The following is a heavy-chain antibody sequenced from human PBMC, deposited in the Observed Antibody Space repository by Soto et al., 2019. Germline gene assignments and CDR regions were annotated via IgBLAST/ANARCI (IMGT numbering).Heavy chain of an antibody. CDR2: ISGNNGNT. D-gene: IGHD2-2*01. Sequence: ASVKVSCKGSGDTFINYGISWVRQAPGQGLEWMGWISGNNGNTNYAQKFQGRVTMTADTSTSTAYMELRSLTSDDTAVYYCAREYCSSASCYVVDYWGQGSLVTVSS. V-gene: IGHV1-18*01. CDR1: GDTFINYG. J-gene: IGHJ4*02. CDR3: AREYCSSASCYVVDY.